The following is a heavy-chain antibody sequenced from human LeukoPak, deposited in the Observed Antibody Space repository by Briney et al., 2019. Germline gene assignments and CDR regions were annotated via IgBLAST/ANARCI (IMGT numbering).Heavy chain of an antibody. CDR2: IWYDGSNK. Sequence: GGSLRLSCAASGFTFSSYGMHWVRQAPGKGLEWVAVIWYDGSNKYYADSVKGRFTISRDNSKNTLYLQMNSLRAEDTAVYYCARGVRYGSGSYYNVDYWGQGTLVTVSS. J-gene: IGHJ4*02. CDR3: ARGVRYGSGSYYNVDY. CDR1: GFTFSSYG. V-gene: IGHV3-33*01. D-gene: IGHD3-10*01.